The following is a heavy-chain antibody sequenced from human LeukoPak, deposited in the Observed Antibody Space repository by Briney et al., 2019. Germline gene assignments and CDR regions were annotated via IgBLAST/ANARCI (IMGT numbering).Heavy chain of an antibody. J-gene: IGHJ6*02. CDR2: ISSDGSST. CDR1: GFTVSSYG. CDR3: ARFRGSNGMDV. Sequence: PGGSLRLSCAASGFTVSSYGMHWVRQAPGKGLVRVSRISSDGSSTIYADSVKGRFTIARDNAENSLYLQMNSLSAEDTAVYYCARFRGSNGMDVWGQGTSVTVSS. V-gene: IGHV3-74*01.